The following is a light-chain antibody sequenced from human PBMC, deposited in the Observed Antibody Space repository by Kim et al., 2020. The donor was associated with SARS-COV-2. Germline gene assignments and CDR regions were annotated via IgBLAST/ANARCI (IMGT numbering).Light chain of an antibody. V-gene: IGKV1-8*01. CDR2: TAS. Sequence: ASSGDRVTITCRASQGINSYLAWYQQKPGKAPKLLIYTASTLQSGVPSRFSGSGSGTDFTLTISSLQSEDFATYYCQQYYSYPWTFGQGTRVDIK. CDR1: QGINSY. CDR3: QQYYSYPWT. J-gene: IGKJ1*01.